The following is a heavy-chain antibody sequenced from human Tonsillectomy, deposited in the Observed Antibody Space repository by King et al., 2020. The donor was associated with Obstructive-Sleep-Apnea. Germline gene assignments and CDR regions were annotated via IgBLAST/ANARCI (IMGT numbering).Heavy chain of an antibody. CDR2: ISATSTTH. J-gene: IGHJ2*01. CDR3: ASSLRYFDI. D-gene: IGHD3-9*01. CDR1: GFNFGDYQ. V-gene: IGHV3-11*01. Sequence: VRLVESGGGLVTPGGSLRLSCEASGFNFGDYQMTWIRQAPGQGLEWISYISATSTTHYYTASVKGRFTISRDNARNSLFLQMDSLRTEDTALYFCASSLRYFDIWGRGPLVTVSS.